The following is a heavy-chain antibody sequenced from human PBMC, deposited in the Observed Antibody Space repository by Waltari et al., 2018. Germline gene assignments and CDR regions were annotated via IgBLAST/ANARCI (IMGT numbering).Heavy chain of an antibody. CDR3: ARDLRSSGYHACDS. V-gene: IGHV1-69*05. J-gene: IGHJ3*02. Sequence: QVQLVQSGAEVKKPGSSVKVSCKASGGTFSSYAISWVRQAPGQGLEWMGGSSPIFGTANYAEKCQGRGTSTTDEATSTAYMELSSLRSEDKAVYDCARDLRSSGYHACDSWGEGTMVTVSS. CDR1: GGTFSSYA. CDR2: SSPIFGTA. D-gene: IGHD3-22*01.